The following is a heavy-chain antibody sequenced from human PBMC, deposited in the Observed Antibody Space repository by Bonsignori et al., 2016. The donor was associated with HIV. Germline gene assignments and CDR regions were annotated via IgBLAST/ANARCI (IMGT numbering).Heavy chain of an antibody. V-gene: IGHV3-48*03. CDR2: ISSSGSTI. CDR3: VSPLAYSSGWTGAFDI. Sequence: WIRQPPGKGLEWVSYISSSGSTIYYADSVKGRFTISRDNAKNSLYLQMNSLRAEDTAVYYCVSPLAYSSGWTGAFDIWGQGTMVTVSS. D-gene: IGHD6-19*01. J-gene: IGHJ3*02.